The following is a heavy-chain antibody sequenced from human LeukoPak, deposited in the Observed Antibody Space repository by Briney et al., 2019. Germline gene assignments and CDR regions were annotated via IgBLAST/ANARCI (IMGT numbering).Heavy chain of an antibody. D-gene: IGHD3-10*01. CDR2: ISYDGSHK. CDR1: GITFRSYG. J-gene: IGHJ4*02. V-gene: IGHV3-30*03. Sequence: QPGRSLRLSCAASGITFRSYGMHWVRQAPGKGLEWVAVISYDGSHKYYSDSVKGRFSISRDNSKNTLYLQMNSLRADDTAVYYCARDRVLLWFGEPDYWGQGTLVTVSS. CDR3: ARDRVLLWFGEPDY.